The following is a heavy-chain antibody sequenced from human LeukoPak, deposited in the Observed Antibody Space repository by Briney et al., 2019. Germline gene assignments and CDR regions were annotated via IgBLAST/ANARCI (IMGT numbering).Heavy chain of an antibody. CDR2: IIPIFGTA. Sequence: SVKVSCTASGGTFSSYAISWVRQALGQGLEWMGGIIPIFGTANYAQKFQGRVTITADESTSTAYMELSSLRSEDTAVYYCARSKEMATIFPLDYWGQGTLVTVSS. CDR1: GGTFSSYA. CDR3: ARSKEMATIFPLDY. V-gene: IGHV1-69*13. D-gene: IGHD5-24*01. J-gene: IGHJ4*02.